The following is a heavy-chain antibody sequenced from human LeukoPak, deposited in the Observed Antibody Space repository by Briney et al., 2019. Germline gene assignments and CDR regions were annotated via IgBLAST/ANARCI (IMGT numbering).Heavy chain of an antibody. V-gene: IGHV1-2*02. CDR1: GYTFTSYY. J-gene: IGHJ4*02. Sequence: ASVKVSCKASGYTFTSYYMHWVRQAPGQGLEWMGWMNSNSGGANYAQKFQGRVTMTRDTSTSTAYMELSSLRSDDSAVYYCARGHCSIGTCDVFYFDYWGQGILATVSS. D-gene: IGHD2-15*01. CDR2: MNSNSGGA. CDR3: ARGHCSIGTCDVFYFDY.